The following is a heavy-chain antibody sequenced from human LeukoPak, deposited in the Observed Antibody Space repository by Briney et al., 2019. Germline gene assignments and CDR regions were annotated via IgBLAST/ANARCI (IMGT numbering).Heavy chain of an antibody. J-gene: IGHJ4*02. CDR1: GFTFSSYW. CDR3: ARGIVEMATIDY. V-gene: IGHV3-7*01. Sequence: GGSLRLSCVGSGFTFSSYWMSWVRQAPGKGLEWVANIKEDGGDKYYVDSVKGRFTISRDNAKNSLYLQMNSLRAEDTAVYYCARGIVEMATIDYWGQGTLVTVSS. D-gene: IGHD5-24*01. CDR2: IKEDGGDK.